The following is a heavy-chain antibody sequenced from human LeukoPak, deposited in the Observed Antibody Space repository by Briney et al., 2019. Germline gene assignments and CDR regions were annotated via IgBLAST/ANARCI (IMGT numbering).Heavy chain of an antibody. CDR2: ISTSTGDT. CDR3: ARDDNYGIFVNVDY. D-gene: IGHD4-11*01. Sequence: GASVKVSCKTSGYSFILYGISWVRQAPGQGPEWMGWISTSTGDTKYTQKFQGRVTLTTDTSTSTAYMELSSLRSDDTGVCYRARDDNYGIFVNVDYWGQGTLVTVSS. CDR1: GYSFILYG. V-gene: IGHV1-18*01. J-gene: IGHJ4*02.